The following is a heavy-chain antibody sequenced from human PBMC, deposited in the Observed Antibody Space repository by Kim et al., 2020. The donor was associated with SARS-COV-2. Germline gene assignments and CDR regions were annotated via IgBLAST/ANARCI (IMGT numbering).Heavy chain of an antibody. CDR3: ARGVAFDI. Sequence: GGSLRLSCAASGFTFSSYVMHWVRQAPGKGLEWVAVISYDGSTKYYADSVKGRFTISRDNSKNTLDLQMNSLTTEDTAVYNCARGVAFDIWGQGTMVTVSS. CDR1: GFTFSSYV. J-gene: IGHJ3*02. V-gene: IGHV3-30-3*01. CDR2: ISYDGSTK.